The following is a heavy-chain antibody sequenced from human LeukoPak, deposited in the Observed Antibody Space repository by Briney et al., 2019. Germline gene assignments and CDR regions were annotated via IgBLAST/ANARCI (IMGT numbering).Heavy chain of an antibody. D-gene: IGHD3-10*01. J-gene: IGHJ4*02. V-gene: IGHV4-4*03. CDR1: GGSLSSSNW. CDR2: IYHSGST. Sequence: PPGTLYLTCAGPGGSLSSSNWWSWVRQPPGKGLEWLGEIYHSGSTNYNPSLKSRVTISVDKSKNQFSLKLSSVTAADTAVYYCARGGVDYYGSGTYYLMYYFDYWGQGALVTVSS. CDR3: ARGGVDYYGSGTYYLMYYFDY.